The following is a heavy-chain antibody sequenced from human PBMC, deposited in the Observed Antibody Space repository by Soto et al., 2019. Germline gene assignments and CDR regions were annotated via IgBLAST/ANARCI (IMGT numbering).Heavy chain of an antibody. CDR2: ILYSEKN. J-gene: IGHJ6*02. D-gene: IGHD3-10*01. CDR1: GASITSGGSY. V-gene: IGHV4-31*03. Sequence: SETLSLTCSVSGASITSGGSYWTWIRQHPGKGLEWIGNILYSEKNYYNPSLKSRVTISLDTSKNQFSLKVNSVTAADTAVYYCVRDRGSTLRMGVWGQVTRVTVSS. CDR3: VRDRGSTLRMGV.